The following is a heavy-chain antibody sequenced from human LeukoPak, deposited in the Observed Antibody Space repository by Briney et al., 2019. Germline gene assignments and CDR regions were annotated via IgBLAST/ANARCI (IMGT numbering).Heavy chain of an antibody. CDR2: ISAYNGNT. V-gene: IGHV1-18*01. J-gene: IGHJ5*02. D-gene: IGHD1-20*01. CDR3: ARGISGITGRGGWFDP. CDR1: GYTFTSYG. Sequence: RASVKVSCKASGYTFTSYGISWVRQAPGQGLEWMGWISAYNGNTNYAQKLQGRVTMTTDTSTSTAYMELRSLRSDDTAVYYCARGISGITGRGGWFDPWGQGTLVTVSS.